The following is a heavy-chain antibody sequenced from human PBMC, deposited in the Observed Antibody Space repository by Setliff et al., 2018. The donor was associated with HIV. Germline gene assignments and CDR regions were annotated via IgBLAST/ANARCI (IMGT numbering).Heavy chain of an antibody. D-gene: IGHD6-13*01. CDR1: GGSISSSSYY. CDR2: ISYSGTT. CDR3: ARAISAAGIAPFDF. Sequence: PSETLSLTCTVSGGSISSSSYYWGWIRQPPGKGLEWIGFISYSGTTNYNPSLKSRVTISVDTSKNQFSLNLNSVTAADTAVYYCARAISAAGIAPFDFWGQGTLVTVSS. V-gene: IGHV4-61*05. J-gene: IGHJ4*02.